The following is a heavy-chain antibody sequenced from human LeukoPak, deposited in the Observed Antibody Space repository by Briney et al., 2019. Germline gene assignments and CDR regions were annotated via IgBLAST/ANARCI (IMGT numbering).Heavy chain of an antibody. D-gene: IGHD2-8*02. Sequence: SETLSLTCTVSGGSISSTRYYWGWIRQPPGKGLEWIGSVLDSGMTYYNPSLKSRVTISVDTSKNQFSLRLSSVTAADTAVYYCARLYWDFDFWGQGTLVTVSS. J-gene: IGHJ4*02. V-gene: IGHV4-39*01. CDR1: GGSISSTRYY. CDR3: ARLYWDFDF. CDR2: VLDSGMT.